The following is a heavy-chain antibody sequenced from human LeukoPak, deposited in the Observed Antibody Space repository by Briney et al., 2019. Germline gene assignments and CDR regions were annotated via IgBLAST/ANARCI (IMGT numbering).Heavy chain of an antibody. J-gene: IGHJ4*02. CDR1: GFTVSRDY. CDR3: ARDSEVSSSWSLDY. D-gene: IGHD6-13*01. Sequence: GGSLRLSCAASGFTVSRDYMTWVRQAPGKGLEWVSVISTGGDTYYAESVKGRFTISRDNSKNTLNLQMNSLRGEATAVYYCARDSEVSSSWSLDYWGQGTLVTVSS. V-gene: IGHV3-66*01. CDR2: ISTGGDT.